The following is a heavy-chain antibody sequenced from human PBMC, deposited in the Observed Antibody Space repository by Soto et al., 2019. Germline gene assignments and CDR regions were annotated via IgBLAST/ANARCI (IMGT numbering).Heavy chain of an antibody. CDR1: GGSISSSSYY. Sequence: SETLSLTCTVSGGSISSSSYYWGWIRQPPGKGLEWIGSIYYSGSTYYNPSLKSRVTISVDTSKNQFSLKLSSVTAADTAVYYCAGSITMIVVVINLFDYWGQGTLVTVSS. CDR3: AGSITMIVVVINLFDY. D-gene: IGHD3-22*01. CDR2: IYYSGST. V-gene: IGHV4-39*01. J-gene: IGHJ4*02.